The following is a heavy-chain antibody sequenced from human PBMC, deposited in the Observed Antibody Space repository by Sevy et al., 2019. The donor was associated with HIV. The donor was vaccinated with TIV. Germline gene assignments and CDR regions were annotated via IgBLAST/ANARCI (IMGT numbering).Heavy chain of an antibody. CDR1: GGSISSYY. CDR3: ARWNSSWQTNNYYYYMDV. J-gene: IGHJ6*03. V-gene: IGHV4-59*01. CDR2: IYFSGST. D-gene: IGHD6-13*01. Sequence: SETLSLTCTVSGGSISSYYWSWIRQPPGKGLEWIGYIYFSGSTNYNPSLKSRVTISVDMSKNQFSLKLSSVTAADTAVYYCARWNSSWQTNNYYYYMDVWGKGTTVTVSS.